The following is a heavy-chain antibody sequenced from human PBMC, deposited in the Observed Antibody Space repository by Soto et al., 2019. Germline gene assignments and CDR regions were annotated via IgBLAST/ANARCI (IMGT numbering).Heavy chain of an antibody. Sequence: SQTLSLTCAITVDRVSSNSAGWSWVRQSPSRGLEWLGRTYYRSKWYYEYAVSVRGRITINPDTSKNQYSLQMNSVTPEDTAVYFCARGEQYSGRIFDYWGQGTLVTVSS. D-gene: IGHD1-26*01. CDR2: TYYRSKWYY. CDR3: ARGEQYSGRIFDY. CDR1: VDRVSSNSAG. J-gene: IGHJ4*01. V-gene: IGHV6-1*01.